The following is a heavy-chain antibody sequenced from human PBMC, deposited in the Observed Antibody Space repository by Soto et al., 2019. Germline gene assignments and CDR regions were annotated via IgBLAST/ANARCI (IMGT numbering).Heavy chain of an antibody. J-gene: IGHJ4*02. CDR2: IYATGTT. V-gene: IGHV4-4*07. CDR3: AKQRVGSSWYRDFDS. D-gene: IGHD6-13*01. CDR1: GASISGFY. Sequence: QVQLQESGPGLVKPSETLSLTCTVSGASISGFYWSWIRKSAGKGLEWIGRIYATGTTDYNPSLKSRVMMSVDTSKKQFSLKLRSVTAADTAVYYCAKQRVGSSWYRDFDSWGQGTLVTVSS.